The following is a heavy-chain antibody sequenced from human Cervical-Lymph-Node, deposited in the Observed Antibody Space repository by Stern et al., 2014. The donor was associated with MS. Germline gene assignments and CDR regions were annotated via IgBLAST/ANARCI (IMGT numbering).Heavy chain of an antibody. CDR2: INPKRCGT. V-gene: IGHV1-2*02. CDR3: ARDRAGWGTGSEY. Sequence: VQLVESGAEVKKPGASVKVSCTTSGYSFTGYYMHWVRQAPGQGLEWMGWINPKRCGTKYAQKFQGRVTMTRDTSLTSAYMELTRLSSDDTAVYYCARDRAGWGTGSEYWGQGTQVTVSS. D-gene: IGHD6-19*01. J-gene: IGHJ4*02. CDR1: GYSFTGYY.